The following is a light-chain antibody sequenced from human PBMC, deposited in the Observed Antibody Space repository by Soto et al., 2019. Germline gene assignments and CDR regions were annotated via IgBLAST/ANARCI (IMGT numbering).Light chain of an antibody. CDR2: SNN. CDR1: SSNIGSNT. J-gene: IGLJ2*01. CDR3: AAWEDSLNGRWV. V-gene: IGLV1-44*01. Sequence: QSVLTQPPSASGTPGQRVTISCSGSSSNIGSNTVNWYQQLPGTAPKLLIYSNNQRPSGVPDRFSGSKSGTSASLAISGLQYEDEADDYCAAWEDSLNGRWVFGGGTKLTVL.